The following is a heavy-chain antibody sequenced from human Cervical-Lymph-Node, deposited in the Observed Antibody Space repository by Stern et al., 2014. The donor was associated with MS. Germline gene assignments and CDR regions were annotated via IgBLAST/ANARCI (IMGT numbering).Heavy chain of an antibody. J-gene: IGHJ4*02. CDR2: ISSSSSYI. Sequence: EVQLVDSGGGLVKPGGSLRLSCAASGFTFSSYSMNWVRQAPGKGLEWVSSISSSSSYIYYADSVKGRFTISRDNAKNSLYLQMNSLRAEDTAVYYCARSIVVVTADIDYWGQGTLVTVSS. V-gene: IGHV3-21*01. D-gene: IGHD2-21*02. CDR1: GFTFSSYS. CDR3: ARSIVVVTADIDY.